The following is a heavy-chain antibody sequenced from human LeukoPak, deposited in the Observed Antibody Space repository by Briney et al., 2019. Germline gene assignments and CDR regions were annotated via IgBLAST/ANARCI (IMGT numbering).Heavy chain of an antibody. CDR1: GFTFSSYV. Sequence: GGSLRLSCAASGFTFSSYVMTWVRQAPGKGLEWVSIISGSGGSPYYADSVKGRFIISRDNSQSTLYLQMDSLRDDDTAIYYCAKAHSQWSTWFDPWGQGTLVTVSS. CDR2: ISGSGGSP. CDR3: AKAHSQWSTWFDP. D-gene: IGHD2-15*01. J-gene: IGHJ5*02. V-gene: IGHV3-23*01.